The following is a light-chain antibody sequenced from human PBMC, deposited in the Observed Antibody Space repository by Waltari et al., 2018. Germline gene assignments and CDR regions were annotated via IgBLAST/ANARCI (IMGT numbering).Light chain of an antibody. CDR2: KTS. J-gene: IGKJ1*01. CDR3: QQYKSYSVT. V-gene: IGKV1-5*03. CDR1: QSISGW. Sequence: DIQMTQSPSTLSAYVGDRVTITCRASQSISGWLAWYQQKPGKAPNLLIYKTSSLESGVPSRFSGSGSGTEFTLTISSLQPDDFATYYCQQYKSYSVTFGQGTKVEIK.